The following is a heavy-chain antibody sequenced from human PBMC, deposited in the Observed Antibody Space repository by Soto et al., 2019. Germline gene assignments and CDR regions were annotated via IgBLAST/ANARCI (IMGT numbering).Heavy chain of an antibody. CDR1: GGSISSGGYY. V-gene: IGHV4-31*03. Sequence: SETLSLTCTVSGGSISSGGYYWSWIRQHPEKGLEWIGYIYYTGNTYYNASLKSRVTISVDTSNNQFSLKLSSVTAADTAVYYCARVGISSSDAFDIWGQGTTVTV. CDR2: IYYTGNT. J-gene: IGHJ3*02. CDR3: ARVGISSSDAFDI. D-gene: IGHD6-6*01.